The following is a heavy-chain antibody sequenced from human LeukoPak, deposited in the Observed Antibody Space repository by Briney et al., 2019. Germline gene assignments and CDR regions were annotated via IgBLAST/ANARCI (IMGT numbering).Heavy chain of an antibody. V-gene: IGHV4-59*10. CDR1: GGSFSSYY. CDR2: IYTSGST. J-gene: IGHJ4*02. Sequence: SETLSLTCAVYGGSFSSYYWSWIRQPAGKGLEWIGRIYTSGSTNYNPSLKSRVTISVDKSKNQFSLKLSSVTAADTAVYYCARGGDFWSPYDYWGQGTLVTVSS. CDR3: ARGGDFWSPYDY. D-gene: IGHD3-3*01.